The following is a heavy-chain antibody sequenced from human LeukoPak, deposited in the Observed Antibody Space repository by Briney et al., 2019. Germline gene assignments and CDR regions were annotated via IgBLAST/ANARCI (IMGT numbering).Heavy chain of an antibody. Sequence: GGSLRLSCAASGFTFSSYRMHWVCQAPGKGLVRVSRINSDGSSITYADSVKGRFTISRDNAKNTLYLQMNSLRVEDTAVYYCAREGRVSGYDFDCWGQGTLVTVSS. J-gene: IGHJ4*02. CDR1: GFTFSSYR. CDR3: AREGRVSGYDFDC. D-gene: IGHD5-12*01. V-gene: IGHV3-74*03. CDR2: INSDGSSI.